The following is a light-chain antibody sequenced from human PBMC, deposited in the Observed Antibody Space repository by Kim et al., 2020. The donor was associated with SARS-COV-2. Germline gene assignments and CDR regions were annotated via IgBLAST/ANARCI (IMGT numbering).Light chain of an antibody. CDR3: HQSTSSPYT. J-gene: IGKJ2*01. Sequence: VTPKEKGTITCRASQSIGSSLHWYQQKPDQSPKLLIKYASQSIAGVPSRFSGSGSGTDFTLTINSLEAEDAATYYCHQSTSSPYTFGQGTKVDIK. V-gene: IGKV6-21*02. CDR1: QSIGSS. CDR2: YAS.